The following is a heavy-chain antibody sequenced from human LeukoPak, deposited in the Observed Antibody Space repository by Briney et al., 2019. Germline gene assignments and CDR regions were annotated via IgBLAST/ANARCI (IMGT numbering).Heavy chain of an antibody. CDR3: ASAYSSGWVDAFDI. V-gene: IGHV4-61*02. D-gene: IGHD6-19*01. J-gene: IGHJ3*02. CDR1: GGSISSGSYY. CDR2: IYTSGST. Sequence: TLSLTCTVSGGSISSGSYYWSWIRQPAGKGLEWVGRIYTSGSTNYNPSLKSRVTISVDTSKNQFSLKLSSVTAADTAVYYCASAYSSGWVDAFDIWGQGTMVTVSS.